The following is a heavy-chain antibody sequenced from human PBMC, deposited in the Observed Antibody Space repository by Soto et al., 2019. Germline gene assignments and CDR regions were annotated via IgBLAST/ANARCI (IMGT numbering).Heavy chain of an antibody. J-gene: IGHJ3*02. Sequence: GGSLRLACAASGFTVSSSYMSWVRQAPGKGLEWVSVIYSGGSTYYADSVKGRFTISRHNSKNTLYLQMNSLRAEDTAVYYCAREGESDILTGQRAFDSWGQGTRVTVAS. V-gene: IGHV3-53*04. D-gene: IGHD3-9*01. CDR1: GFTVSSSY. CDR2: IYSGGST. CDR3: AREGESDILTGQRAFDS.